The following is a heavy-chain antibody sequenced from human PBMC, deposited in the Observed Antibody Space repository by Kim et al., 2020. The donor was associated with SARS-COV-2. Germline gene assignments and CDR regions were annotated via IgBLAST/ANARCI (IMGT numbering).Heavy chain of an antibody. D-gene: IGHD6-19*01. Sequence: GGSLRLSCAASGFTFSSYWMTWVRQAPGKGLEWVANIKQDGNQKYYGDSVKGRFTISRDNAKNSLYLQMNSLRAEDTAVYYCARDGDLYSSGKYAVDIWG. CDR2: IKQDGNQK. J-gene: IGHJ3*02. CDR1: GFTFSSYW. CDR3: ARDGDLYSSGKYAVDI. V-gene: IGHV3-7*01.